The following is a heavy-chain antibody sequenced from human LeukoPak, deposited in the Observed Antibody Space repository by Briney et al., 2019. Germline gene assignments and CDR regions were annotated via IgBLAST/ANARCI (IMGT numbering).Heavy chain of an antibody. V-gene: IGHV5-51*01. J-gene: IGHJ5*02. CDR2: IYPGDSDT. D-gene: IGHD3-10*01. CDR1: GYTFTSYW. Sequence: GESLKISCKGSGYTFTSYWIGWVRQMPGKGLEWMGIIYPGDSDTRHSPSFQGQVTISADKSITTAYLQWSSLKASDTAIYYCARHGEVGGFDPWGQGTLVTVSS. CDR3: ARHGEVGGFDP.